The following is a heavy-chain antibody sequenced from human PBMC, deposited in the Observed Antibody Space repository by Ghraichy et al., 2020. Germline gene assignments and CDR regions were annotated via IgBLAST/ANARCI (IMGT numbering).Heavy chain of an antibody. CDR1: GFTFSSYA. CDR2: ISGSGGST. J-gene: IGHJ5*02. V-gene: IGHV3-23*01. Sequence: GGSLRLSCAASGFTFSSYAMSWVRQAPGKGLEWVSAISGSGGSTYYADSVKGRFTISRDNSKNTLYLQMNSLRAEDTAVYYCATYNDSSGSYGMGFDAWGQGTMVTVSS. D-gene: IGHD3-22*01. CDR3: ATYNDSSGSYGMGFDA.